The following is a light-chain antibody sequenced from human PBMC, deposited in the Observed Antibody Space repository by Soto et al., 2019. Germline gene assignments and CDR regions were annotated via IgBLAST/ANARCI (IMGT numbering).Light chain of an antibody. CDR2: GTS. CDR1: QSVTTN. CDR3: QQYNNWPPWT. V-gene: IGKV3-15*01. Sequence: EIVMTQSPATLSVSPGETVTLSSRASQSVTTNLAWFQQKPGLPPRLFIYGTSIRATGIPARFSGSGSGTEFTLTISNLQYEDVAVYYCQQYNNWPPWTFGQGTRVEI. J-gene: IGKJ1*01.